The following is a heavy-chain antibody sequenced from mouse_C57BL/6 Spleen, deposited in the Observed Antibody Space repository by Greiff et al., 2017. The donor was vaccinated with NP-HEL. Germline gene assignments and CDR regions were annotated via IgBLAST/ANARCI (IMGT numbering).Heavy chain of an antibody. CDR3: AREGPGTRGFDY. CDR2: INPNNGGT. Sequence: VQLQQSGPELVKPGASVKISCKASGYTFTDYYMNWVKQSHGKSLEWIGDINPNNGGTSYNQKFKGKATLTVDKSSSTAYMELRSLTSEDSAVYYCAREGPGTRGFDYWGQGTTLTVSS. J-gene: IGHJ2*01. V-gene: IGHV1-26*01. CDR1: GYTFTDYY. D-gene: IGHD4-1*01.